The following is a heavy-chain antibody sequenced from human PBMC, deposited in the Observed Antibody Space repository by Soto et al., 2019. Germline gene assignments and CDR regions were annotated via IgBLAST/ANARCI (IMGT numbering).Heavy chain of an antibody. J-gene: IGHJ4*02. Sequence: QVQLVESGGGVVQPGRSLRLSCAASGFSFSSYAMHWVRQARGKGLEWVAVISYDGSNKYYADSVKGRFTISRDNSKNTLYLQMNSLRAEDTAVYYCARDGEYFGSGSYYAGYYFDYWGQGTLVTVSS. CDR1: GFSFSSYA. V-gene: IGHV3-30-3*01. D-gene: IGHD3-10*01. CDR2: ISYDGSNK. CDR3: ARDGEYFGSGSYYAGYYFDY.